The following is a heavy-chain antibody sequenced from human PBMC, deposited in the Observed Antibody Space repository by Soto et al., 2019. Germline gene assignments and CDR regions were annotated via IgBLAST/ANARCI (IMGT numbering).Heavy chain of an antibody. CDR3: ARGRYYYDSSGYYAPRFYYYGMDV. V-gene: IGHV1-69*12. CDR2: IIPIFGTA. D-gene: IGHD3-22*01. Sequence: QVQLVQSGAEVKKPGSSVKVSCKASGGTFSSYAISWVRQAPGQGLEWMGGIIPIFGTANYAQKFQGRVTITADASTSTAYMELSSLRSEDTAVYYCARGRYYYDSSGYYAPRFYYYGMDVWGQGTTVTVSS. CDR1: GGTFSSYA. J-gene: IGHJ6*02.